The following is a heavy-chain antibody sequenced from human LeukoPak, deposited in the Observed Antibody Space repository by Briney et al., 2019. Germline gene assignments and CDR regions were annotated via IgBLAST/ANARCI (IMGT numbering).Heavy chain of an antibody. J-gene: IGHJ3*02. CDR2: INSDGSST. CDR1: GFTVSGNY. D-gene: IGHD4-17*01. Sequence: GGSLRLSCAASGFTVSGNYMNWVRQAPGKGLVWVSRINSDGSSTSYADSVKGRFTISRDNAKNTLYLQMNSLRAEDTAVYYCAREGYTVTQLGYAFDIWGQGTMVTVSS. CDR3: AREGYTVTQLGYAFDI. V-gene: IGHV3-74*01.